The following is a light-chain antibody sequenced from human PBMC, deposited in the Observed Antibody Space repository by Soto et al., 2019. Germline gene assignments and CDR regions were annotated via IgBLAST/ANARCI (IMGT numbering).Light chain of an antibody. Sequence: DVVMTQSPLSLPVTLGQPASISCRSSRSLVYSDGNAYLNWFHQRPGQSPRRLIYKASNRDSGVPDRFSGSGSGTDFTLHINRVEAEDVGVYYCTQGTHWPPTFGRGTRVEIE. V-gene: IGKV2-30*01. CDR3: TQGTHWPPT. CDR1: RSLVYSDGNAY. J-gene: IGKJ1*01. CDR2: KAS.